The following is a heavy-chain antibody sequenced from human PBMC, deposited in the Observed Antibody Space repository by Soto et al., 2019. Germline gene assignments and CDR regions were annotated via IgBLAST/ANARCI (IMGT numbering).Heavy chain of an antibody. D-gene: IGHD3-3*01. Sequence: SVKVSWKASGYTFTYRYLHWVRQAPGQALEWMGWITPFNGNTNYAQKFQDRVTITRDRSMSTAYMELSSLRSEDTAMYYCASLGEAITTGPHDAFAIWGQGTMVTVSS. V-gene: IGHV1-45*02. CDR3: ASLGEAITTGPHDAFAI. J-gene: IGHJ3*02. CDR1: GYTFTYRY. CDR2: ITPFNGNT.